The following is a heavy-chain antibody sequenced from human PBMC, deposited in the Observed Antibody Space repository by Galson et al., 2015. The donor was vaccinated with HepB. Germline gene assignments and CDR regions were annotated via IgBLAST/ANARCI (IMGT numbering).Heavy chain of an antibody. J-gene: IGHJ5*02. CDR3: ARDKFYYGSGQGNWFDP. CDR1: GYTFTSYA. CDR2: INAAGGKT. Sequence: SVKVSCKASGYTFTSYAMHWVRQAPGQGLEWMGLINAAGGKTEYSQKFQGRVTITRDTSASTAYMEVSSLTSEDTAVYYCARDKFYYGSGQGNWFDPWGQGTLVTVSS. D-gene: IGHD3-10*01. V-gene: IGHV1-3*01.